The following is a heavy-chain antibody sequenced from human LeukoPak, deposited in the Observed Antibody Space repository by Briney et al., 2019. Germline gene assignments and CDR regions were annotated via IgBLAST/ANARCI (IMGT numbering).Heavy chain of an antibody. CDR1: GYTFTGYY. CDR3: ARDPGAGYCSSTSCKKYYYYYYMDV. V-gene: IGHV1-2*02. D-gene: IGHD2-2*01. CDR2: INPNSGGT. J-gene: IGHJ6*03. Sequence: ASVKVSCKASGYTFTGYYMHWVRQAPGQGLEWMGWINPNSGGTNYAQKFQGRVTMTRDTSISTAYMELSRLRSDDTAVYYCARDPGAGYCSSTSCKKYYYYYYMDVWGKGTTVTVSS.